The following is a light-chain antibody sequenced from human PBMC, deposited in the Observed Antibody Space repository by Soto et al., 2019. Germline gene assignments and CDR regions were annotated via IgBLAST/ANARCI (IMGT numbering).Light chain of an antibody. Sequence: QSALTQPASVSGSPGQSITIPCTGTSSDVGGYNYVSWYQQHPGKAPKFMIYDVSSRPSGVSNRFSGSKSGNTASLTISGLQAEDEADYYCCSYTTSNTRQIVFGTGTKVTVL. CDR3: CSYTTSNTRQIV. CDR2: DVS. CDR1: SSDVGGYNY. J-gene: IGLJ1*01. V-gene: IGLV2-14*03.